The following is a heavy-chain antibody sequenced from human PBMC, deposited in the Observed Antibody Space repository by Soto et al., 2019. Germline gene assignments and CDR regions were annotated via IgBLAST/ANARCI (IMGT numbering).Heavy chain of an antibody. CDR2: ISISGGST. V-gene: IGHV3-23*01. Sequence: GDPLRLSCAASGFAFDSYDMKEFRQAPGKGREWVAYISISGGSTYYSESVKGRFTISRENYKNTLYLQMNSLSADDTALYYCAKDPVSRIAVDGVDYWGQGTLVTVSS. D-gene: IGHD6-19*01. J-gene: IGHJ4*02. CDR3: AKDPVSRIAVDGVDY. CDR1: GFAFDSYD.